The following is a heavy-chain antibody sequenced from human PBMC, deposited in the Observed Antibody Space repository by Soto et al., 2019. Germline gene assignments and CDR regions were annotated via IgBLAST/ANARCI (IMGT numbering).Heavy chain of an antibody. J-gene: IGHJ4*02. V-gene: IGHV3-23*01. CDR1: GFTFGSYA. CDR3: AKDNGNYGSGSFSH. D-gene: IGHD3-10*01. Sequence: EVQLLESGGGLVQPGGSLRLSCAASGFTFGSYAMSWVRQAPGKGLEWVSLISGTGDSSEYANSVKGRFTISRDYSKTTVFLQMNSLRAEDTAVYFCAKDNGNYGSGSFSHWRQGTLVTVSS. CDR2: ISGTGDSS.